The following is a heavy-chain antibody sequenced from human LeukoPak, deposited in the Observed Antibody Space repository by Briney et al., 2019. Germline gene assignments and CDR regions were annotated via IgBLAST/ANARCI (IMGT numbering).Heavy chain of an antibody. J-gene: IGHJ6*03. CDR3: ATEVGRYYGVNYYYYMDV. D-gene: IGHD4-17*01. CDR2: FNPEDGET. CDR1: GYTLTELS. V-gene: IGHV1-24*01. Sequence: ASVKVSCKVSGYTLTELSMHWVRQAPGKGLEWMGGFNPEDGETIYAQKFQGRVTMTEDTSTDTAYMELSSLRSEDTAVYYCATEVGRYYGVNYYYYMDVWGKGTTVTVSS.